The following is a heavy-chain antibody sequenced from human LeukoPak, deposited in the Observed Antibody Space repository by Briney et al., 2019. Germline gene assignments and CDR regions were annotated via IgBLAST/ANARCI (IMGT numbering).Heavy chain of an antibody. CDR2: IIPIFGTA. CDR3: ARYSSGPYDAFDI. V-gene: IGHV1-69*05. CDR1: GGTFSSYA. J-gene: IGHJ3*02. Sequence: ASVKVSCKASGGTFSSYAISWVRQAPGQGLEWMGGIIPIFGTANYAQKFQGRVTITTDESTSTAYMELSSLRSEDTAVYYCARYSSGPYDAFDIWGQGTMVTVSS. D-gene: IGHD6-19*01.